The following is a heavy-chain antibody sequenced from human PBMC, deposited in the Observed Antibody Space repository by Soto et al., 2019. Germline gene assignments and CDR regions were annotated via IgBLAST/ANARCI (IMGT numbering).Heavy chain of an antibody. CDR1: GFPFSSYW. CDR2: INSDGSSI. V-gene: IGHV3-74*01. D-gene: IGHD3-10*01. J-gene: IGHJ4*02. Sequence: EVQLVESGGGLVQPGGSLRLSCAASGFPFSSYWMHWVRQAPGKGLVWVSRINSDGSSISYADSVKGRFTISRDNAKNTLYLQMSSLRAEDTAVYYCAKRTSMSGNYYFDYWGQGTLVTVSS. CDR3: AKRTSMSGNYYFDY.